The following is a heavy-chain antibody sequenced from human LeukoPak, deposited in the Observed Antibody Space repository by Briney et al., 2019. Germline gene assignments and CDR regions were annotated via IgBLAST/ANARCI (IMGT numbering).Heavy chain of an antibody. CDR3: TSADYYGSGSYYS. CDR2: IYAAGST. D-gene: IGHD3-10*01. CDR1: GFTFSRTY. V-gene: IGHV3-53*01. Sequence: PGGSLRLSCAASGFTFSRTYMTWVRQAPGKGLEWVSIIYAAGSTHYSDSVKGRFTISRDNSQNTLNLQMNSLRADDTAVYYCTSADYYGSGSYYSWGQGTLVTVSS. J-gene: IGHJ5*02.